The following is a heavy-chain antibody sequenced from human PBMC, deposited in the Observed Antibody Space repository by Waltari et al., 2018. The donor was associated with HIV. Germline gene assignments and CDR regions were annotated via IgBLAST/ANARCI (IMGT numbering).Heavy chain of an antibody. D-gene: IGHD2-2*01. CDR1: GGSISSSSYY. V-gene: IGHV4-39*01. J-gene: IGHJ4*02. Sequence: QLQLQESGPGLVKPSETLSLTCTVSGGSISSSSYYWGWIRQPPGKGLEWIGSIYYSGSTYYNPSLKSRVTISVDTSKNQFSLKLSSVTAADTAVYYCARLEVVPAAVDYWGQGTLVTVSS. CDR2: IYYSGST. CDR3: ARLEVVPAAVDY.